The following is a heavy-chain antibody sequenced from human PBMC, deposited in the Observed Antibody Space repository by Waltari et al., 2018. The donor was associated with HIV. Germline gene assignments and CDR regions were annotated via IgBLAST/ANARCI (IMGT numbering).Heavy chain of an antibody. CDR3: ARVSDSYGTVFEY. CDR1: GGSISSGGYY. V-gene: IGHV4-31*03. Sequence: QVQLQESGPGLVKSSQTLSLTCTVSGGSISSGGYYWNWIRQHPGKGLEWIGYIQHSGSTYYHPSLKSRVSISVNTSKNQFSLNLTSVTAADTAVYYCARVSDSYGTVFEYWGQGTLVSVSS. D-gene: IGHD3-10*01. J-gene: IGHJ4*02. CDR2: IQHSGST.